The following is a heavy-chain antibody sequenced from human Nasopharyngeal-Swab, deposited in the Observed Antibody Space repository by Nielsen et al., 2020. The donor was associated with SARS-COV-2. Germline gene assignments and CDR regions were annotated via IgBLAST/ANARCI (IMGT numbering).Heavy chain of an antibody. Sequence: GSLRLSCAASGFTFSTYPIHWVRQAPGKGLESVAVISSDGRNTYYADSVKGRSAISRDNSRSTMYLQMINLRTEDTATYFCARDSAYCSSTSCRRNSFFYYMDVWGKGTTVTVSS. CDR3: ARDSAYCSSTSCRRNSFFYYMDV. CDR1: GFTFSTYP. J-gene: IGHJ6*03. D-gene: IGHD2-2*01. CDR2: ISSDGRNT. V-gene: IGHV3-30*09.